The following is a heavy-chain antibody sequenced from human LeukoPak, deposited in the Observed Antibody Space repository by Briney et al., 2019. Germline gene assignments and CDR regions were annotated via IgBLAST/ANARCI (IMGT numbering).Heavy chain of an antibody. CDR2: IHYSGST. D-gene: IGHD5-12*01. CDR3: ARTTEGYAGGPGYSYYYYMDV. J-gene: IGHJ6*03. CDR1: GGSISSYY. Sequence: SETLSLTCTVSGGSISSYYWSWIRQPPGKGLEWIGYIHYSGSTHYNPSLKSRVTISVDTSKNQVSLKLRSVAAADTAVYYCARTTEGYAGGPGYSYYYYMDVWGKGTTVTISS. V-gene: IGHV4-59*01.